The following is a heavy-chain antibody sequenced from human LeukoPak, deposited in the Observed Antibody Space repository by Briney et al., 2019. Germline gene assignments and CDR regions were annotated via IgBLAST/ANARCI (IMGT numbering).Heavy chain of an antibody. CDR3: AKGAPYGSGSYPDY. CDR1: GFTFSSYG. J-gene: IGHJ4*02. D-gene: IGHD3-10*01. CDR2: ISYDGSNK. Sequence: PGRSLRLSCAASGFTFSSYGMHWVRQAPGKGLEWVAVISYDGSNKYYAGSVKGRFTISRDNSKNTLYLQMNSLRAEDTAVYYCAKGAPYGSGSYPDYWGQGTLVTVSS. V-gene: IGHV3-30*18.